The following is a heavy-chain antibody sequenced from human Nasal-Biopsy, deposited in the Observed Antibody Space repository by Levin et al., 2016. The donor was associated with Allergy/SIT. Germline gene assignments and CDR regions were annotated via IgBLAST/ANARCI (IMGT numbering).Heavy chain of an antibody. Sequence: ASVKVSCKVSGNTLSELSMHWVRQAPGKGLEWMGGFDPEDGDTIYTKRFQGRVIMTEVASEDTAYMELSSLRSEDTAVYYCAITGSVGYAFHLWGLGTLVTVS. J-gene: IGHJ3*01. V-gene: IGHV1-24*01. D-gene: IGHD5/OR15-5a*01. CDR3: AITGSVGYAFHL. CDR1: GNTLSELS. CDR2: FDPEDGDT.